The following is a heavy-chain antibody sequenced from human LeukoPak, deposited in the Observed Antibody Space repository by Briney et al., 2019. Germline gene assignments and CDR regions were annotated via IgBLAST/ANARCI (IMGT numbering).Heavy chain of an antibody. V-gene: IGHV3-48*03. J-gene: IGHJ4*02. CDR2: ISSSGSTI. CDR1: GFTFSSYE. Sequence: TGGSLRLSCAASGFTFSSYEMDWVRQAPGKGLEWVSYISSSGSTIYYADSVKGRFTISRDNAKNSLYLQMNSLRAEDTAVYYCAVTTGLIDDYWGQGTLVTASS. CDR3: AVTTGLIDDY. D-gene: IGHD4-17*01.